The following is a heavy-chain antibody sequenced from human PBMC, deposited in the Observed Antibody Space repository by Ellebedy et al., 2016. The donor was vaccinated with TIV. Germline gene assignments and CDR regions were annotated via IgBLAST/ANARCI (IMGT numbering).Heavy chain of an antibody. CDR1: GGSISSYY. CDR2: IYYSGST. Sequence: SETLSLTCTVSGGSISSYYWSWIRQPPGKGLEWIGYIYYSGSTNYNPSLKSRVTISVDTSKNQFSLKLSSVTAADTAVYYCARGVRGTLDYWGQGTLVTVSS. CDR3: ARGVRGTLDY. D-gene: IGHD1-1*01. J-gene: IGHJ4*02. V-gene: IGHV4-59*12.